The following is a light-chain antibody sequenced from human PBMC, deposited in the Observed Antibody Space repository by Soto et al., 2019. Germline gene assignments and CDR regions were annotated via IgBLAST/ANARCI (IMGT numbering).Light chain of an antibody. CDR3: QQYSNSPPYT. CDR1: QRVDSAY. J-gene: IGKJ2*01. CDR2: GAS. V-gene: IGKV3-20*01. Sequence: EVVLTQSPGTLSLSPGERATLSCRASQRVDSAYLAWYQQKPGQAPRLLIYGASSRATGIPDRFSGGGSGTDFSLTNSRLEPEDFAVYYCQQYSNSPPYTFGQGTKVEIK.